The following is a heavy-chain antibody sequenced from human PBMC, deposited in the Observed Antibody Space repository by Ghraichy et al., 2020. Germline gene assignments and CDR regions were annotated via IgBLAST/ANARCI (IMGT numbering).Heavy chain of an antibody. CDR3: AKARIMIMFGGVISNFDY. D-gene: IGHD3-16*02. Sequence: GSLRLSCAASGFTFSSYAMSWVRQAPGKGLEWVSAISGSGGSTYYADSVKGRFTISRDNSKNTLYLQMNSLRAEDTAVYYCAKARIMIMFGGVISNFDYWGQGTLVTVSS. CDR1: GFTFSSYA. J-gene: IGHJ4*02. CDR2: ISGSGGST. V-gene: IGHV3-23*01.